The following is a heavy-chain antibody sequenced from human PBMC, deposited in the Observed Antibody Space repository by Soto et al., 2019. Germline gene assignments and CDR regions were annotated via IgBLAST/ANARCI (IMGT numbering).Heavy chain of an antibody. CDR1: GYTFTSYA. Sequence: ASVKVSCKASGYTFTSYAMHWVRQAPGQRLEWMGWINAGNGNTKYSQKFQGRVTITRDTSASTAYMELSSLRSEDTAVYYCARDLVWAARPGWYYDLSARGTLVTVSS. J-gene: IGHJ2*01. CDR2: INAGNGNT. V-gene: IGHV1-3*01. D-gene: IGHD6-6*01. CDR3: ARDLVWAARPGWYYDL.